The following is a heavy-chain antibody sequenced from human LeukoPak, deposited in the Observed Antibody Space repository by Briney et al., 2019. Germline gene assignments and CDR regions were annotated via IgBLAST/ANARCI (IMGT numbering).Heavy chain of an antibody. CDR3: AKGTGYYILSRYNWFGP. J-gene: IGHJ5*02. CDR1: GFTFSSYG. V-gene: IGHV3-30*02. Sequence: GGSLRLSCAASGFTFSSYGMHWVRQAPGKGLEWVAFIRYDGSNEYYANSVKGRFTISRDNSKNTLYLQMNSLRAEDTAVYYCAKGTGYYILSRYNWFGPWGQGTLVTVSS. CDR2: IRYDGSNE. D-gene: IGHD3/OR15-3a*01.